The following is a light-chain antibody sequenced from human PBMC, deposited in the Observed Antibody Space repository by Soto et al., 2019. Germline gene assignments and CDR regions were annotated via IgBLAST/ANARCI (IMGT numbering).Light chain of an antibody. CDR1: QSVSSNF. CDR2: GAS. V-gene: IGKV3-20*01. Sequence: EIVLTQSPGTLSLSPGERATLSCKASQSVSSNFLAWYQRKPGQAPRLLIYGASYRPTDIPYRFSGSGSGKDFTHTITRLEPEDFAVDYCQQYGTSPPTFGQGTKVEV. CDR3: QQYGTSPPT. J-gene: IGKJ1*01.